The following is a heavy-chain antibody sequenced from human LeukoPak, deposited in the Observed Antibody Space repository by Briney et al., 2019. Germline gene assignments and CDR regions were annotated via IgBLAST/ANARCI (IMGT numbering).Heavy chain of an antibody. CDR1: GFTFSSHS. Sequence: GGSLRLSCAASGFTFSSHSMSWVRQAPGKGLEWVSVIYSGGSTYYADSVKGRFTISRDNSKNTLYLQMNSLRAEDTAVYYCITMVRGVRGAFGIWGQGTMVTVSS. V-gene: IGHV3-66*02. CDR2: IYSGGST. CDR3: ITMVRGVRGAFGI. J-gene: IGHJ3*02. D-gene: IGHD3-10*01.